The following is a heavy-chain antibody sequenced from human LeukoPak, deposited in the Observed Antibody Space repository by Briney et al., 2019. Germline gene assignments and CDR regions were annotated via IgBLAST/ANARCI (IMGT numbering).Heavy chain of an antibody. CDR3: ARGEFVGVTENNWFDP. Sequence: ASVKVSCKASGYTFTSYGISWVRQAPGQGLEWMGWISAYNGNTNYAQKLQGRVTMTTDTSTSTAYMELRSLRSDDTAVYYCARGEFVGVTENNWFDPWGKGTLVTVSS. CDR2: ISAYNGNT. D-gene: IGHD2-21*02. J-gene: IGHJ5*02. CDR1: GYTFTSYG. V-gene: IGHV1-18*01.